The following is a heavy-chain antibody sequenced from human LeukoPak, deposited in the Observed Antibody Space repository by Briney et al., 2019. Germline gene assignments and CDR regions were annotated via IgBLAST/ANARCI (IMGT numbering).Heavy chain of an antibody. V-gene: IGHV3-23*01. Sequence: PGGSLRLSCAASGFTFNNYAMNWVRQAPGKGLEWVSVITSSGSTYYADSVKGRFTISRDNSKNTLYLQMNSLRAEDTAIYYCAEDLYGDYDFDCWGRGTLATVSS. D-gene: IGHD4-17*01. J-gene: IGHJ4*02. CDR3: AEDLYGDYDFDC. CDR2: ITSSGST. CDR1: GFTFNNYA.